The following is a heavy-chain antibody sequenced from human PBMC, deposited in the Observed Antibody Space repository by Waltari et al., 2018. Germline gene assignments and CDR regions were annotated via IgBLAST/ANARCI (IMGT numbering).Heavy chain of an antibody. CDR1: GYSISSGYY. CDR3: ARMVRGRLVPAFFDY. CDR2: IYHSGST. D-gene: IGHD6-19*01. J-gene: IGHJ4*02. Sequence: QVQLQESGPGLVKPSETLSLTCAVSGYSISSGYYWGWIRQPPGKGLEWIGSIYHSGSTYYNPSLKRRVTISVDTSKNQFSLKLSSVTAADTAVYYCARMVRGRLVPAFFDYWGQGTLVTVSS. V-gene: IGHV4-38-2*01.